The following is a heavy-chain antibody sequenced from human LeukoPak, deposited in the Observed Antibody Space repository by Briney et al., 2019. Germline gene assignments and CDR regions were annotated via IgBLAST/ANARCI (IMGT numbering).Heavy chain of an antibody. CDR3: ASYSSLDY. V-gene: IGHV3-53*01. Sequence: GGSLRLSCAASGFTFSSYEMNWVRRAPGKGLEWVSLIYSGGSTYYADSVKGRFTISRDNSKNTLYLQMNSLRAEDTAVYYCASYSSLDYWGQGTLVTVSS. J-gene: IGHJ4*02. D-gene: IGHD6-13*01. CDR2: IYSGGST. CDR1: GFTFSSYE.